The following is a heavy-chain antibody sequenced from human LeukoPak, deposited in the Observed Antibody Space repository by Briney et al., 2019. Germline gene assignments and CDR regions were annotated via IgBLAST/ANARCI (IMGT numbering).Heavy chain of an antibody. Sequence: PGGSLRLSCAASGFTFSSYSMNWVRQAPGKGLEWVSAISGSGGSTYYADSVKGRFTISRDNSKNTLYLQMNSLRAEDTAVYYCAIQFTMIVVGPFDIWGQGTMVTVSS. D-gene: IGHD3-22*01. J-gene: IGHJ3*02. CDR1: GFTFSSYS. CDR3: AIQFTMIVVGPFDI. CDR2: ISGSGGST. V-gene: IGHV3-23*01.